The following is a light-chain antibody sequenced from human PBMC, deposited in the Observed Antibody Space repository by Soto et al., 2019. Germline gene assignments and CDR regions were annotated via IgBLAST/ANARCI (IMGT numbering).Light chain of an antibody. CDR2: EGS. J-gene: IGLJ3*02. CDR3: QSFDGILSGVM. CDR1: SSDVGSYNL. Sequence: QSVLTQPASVSGSPGQSITISCTGTSSDVGSYNLVSWYQQHPGKAPKLMIYEGSKRPSGVSNRFSGSKSGNTASLAITGLQAEDEADYYCQSFDGILSGVMFGGGTKLTVL. V-gene: IGLV2-23*01.